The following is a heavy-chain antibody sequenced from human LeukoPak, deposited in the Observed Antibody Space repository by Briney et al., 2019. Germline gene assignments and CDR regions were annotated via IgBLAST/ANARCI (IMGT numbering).Heavy chain of an antibody. D-gene: IGHD3-22*01. CDR1: GGSINNYY. V-gene: IGHV4-59*12. Sequence: SDTLSLTCTISGGSINNYYWRWIRPPPAKGLEWIGYIYYGGSTNYNPPLKSRLTISVDTSKNQISLKLNSGTASDTAVYYCARDPAYYYDTTAYAFDLWGQGTMVTVSS. J-gene: IGHJ3*01. CDR3: ARDPAYYYDTTAYAFDL. CDR2: IYYGGST.